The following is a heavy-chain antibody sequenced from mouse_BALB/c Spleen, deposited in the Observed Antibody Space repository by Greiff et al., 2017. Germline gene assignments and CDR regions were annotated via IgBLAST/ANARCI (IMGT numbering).Heavy chain of an antibody. CDR2: ISSGGST. V-gene: IGHV5-6-5*01. CDR3: ARGRDDYDREFAY. D-gene: IGHD2-4*01. J-gene: IGHJ3*01. Sequence: EVQGVESGGGLVKPGGSLKLSCAASGFTFSSYAMSWVRQTPEKRLEWAASISSGGSTYYPDSVKGRFTISRDNARNILYLQMSSLRSEDTAMYYCARGRDDYDREFAYWGQGTLVTVSA. CDR1: GFTFSSYA.